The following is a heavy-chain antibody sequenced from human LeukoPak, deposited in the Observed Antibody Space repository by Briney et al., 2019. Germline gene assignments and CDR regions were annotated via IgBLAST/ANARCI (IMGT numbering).Heavy chain of an antibody. CDR3: AKSFRSTSLDY. CDR2: ISGSGDST. CDR1: GFPFRSYG. Sequence: PGGSLRLSCAASGFPFRSYGMTWVRQAPGKGLEWVSAISGSGDSTYYADSVQGRFTISRDNSRNTLYLQMNSLRAGDTAVYYCAKSFRSTSLDYWGQGTLVTVSS. J-gene: IGHJ4*02. V-gene: IGHV3-23*01. D-gene: IGHD2-2*01.